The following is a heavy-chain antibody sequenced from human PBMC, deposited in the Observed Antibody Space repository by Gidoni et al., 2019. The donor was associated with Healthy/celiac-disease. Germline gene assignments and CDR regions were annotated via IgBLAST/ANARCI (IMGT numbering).Heavy chain of an antibody. CDR2: ISSSSSTI. CDR3: ARDEQWLVVNFDY. J-gene: IGHJ4*02. Sequence: EVQLVESGGGLVQPGGSLRLSCAASGFTFSSYSMNWVRQAPGKGREWVSYISSSSSTIYYADSVKGRFTISRDNAKNSLYLQMNSLRAEDTAVYYCARDEQWLVVNFDYWGQGTLVTVSS. CDR1: GFTFSSYS. D-gene: IGHD6-19*01. V-gene: IGHV3-48*01.